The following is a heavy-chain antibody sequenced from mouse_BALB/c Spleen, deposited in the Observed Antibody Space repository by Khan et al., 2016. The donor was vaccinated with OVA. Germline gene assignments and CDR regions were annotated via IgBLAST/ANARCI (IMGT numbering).Heavy chain of an antibody. CDR2: IFPGTDTT. D-gene: IGHD2-1*01. Sequence: QVQLQQSGAELVKPGASVKLSCKTSGYTFTSYWIQWVKQRPGQGLGWIGQIFPGTDTTYYNENFKGKATLTVDTSYSTAYMHLSSLTAEDSAVYFCARGYFGNYEFVYWGRGTLVTVSP. CDR1: GYTFTSYW. V-gene: IGHV1S132*01. CDR3: ARGYFGNYEFVY. J-gene: IGHJ3*01.